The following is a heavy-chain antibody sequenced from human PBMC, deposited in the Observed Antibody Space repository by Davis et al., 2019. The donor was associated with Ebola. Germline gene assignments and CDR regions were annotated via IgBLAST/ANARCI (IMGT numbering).Heavy chain of an antibody. CDR1: GGSLSGYF. Sequence: PSETLSLTCGVCGGSLSGYFWSWIRQAPGKGPEWIGSIYYSGTTFYNPSFKSRVTISADASRHQFSLRVTSVTAADTATYYCVRQKEDGLPSDGFDVWGQGTKVIVSS. CDR3: VRQKEDGLPSDGFDV. J-gene: IGHJ3*01. CDR2: IYYSGTT. V-gene: IGHV4-39*01.